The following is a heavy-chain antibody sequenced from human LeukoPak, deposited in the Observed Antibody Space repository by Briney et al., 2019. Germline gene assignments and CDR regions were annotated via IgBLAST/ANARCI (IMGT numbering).Heavy chain of an antibody. Sequence: VASVKVSCKASGGAFSSYAISWVRQAPGQGLEWMGRIIPILGIANYAQKFQGRVTITADKFTSTAYMELSSLRSEDTAVYYCAREGYDYVWGSPRKGYFDYWGQGTLVTVSS. D-gene: IGHD3-16*01. J-gene: IGHJ4*02. CDR1: GGAFSSYA. V-gene: IGHV1-69*04. CDR2: IIPILGIA. CDR3: AREGYDYVWGSPRKGYFDY.